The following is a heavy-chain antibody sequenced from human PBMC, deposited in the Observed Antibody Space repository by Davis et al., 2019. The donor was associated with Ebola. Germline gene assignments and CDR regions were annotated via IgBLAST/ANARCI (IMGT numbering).Heavy chain of an antibody. CDR3: ARVYREGISDWFDP. Sequence: PGGSLRLSCAASGFTVSSNYMSWVRQAPGKGLEWVSVIYSGGSTYYADSVKGRFTISRDNSKNTLYLQMNSLRAEDTAVYYCARVYREGISDWFDPWGQGTLVTVSS. J-gene: IGHJ5*02. CDR1: GFTVSSNY. D-gene: IGHD4-11*01. V-gene: IGHV3-53*01. CDR2: IYSGGST.